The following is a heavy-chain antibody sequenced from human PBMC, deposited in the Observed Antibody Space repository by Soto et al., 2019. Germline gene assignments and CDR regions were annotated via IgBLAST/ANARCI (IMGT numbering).Heavy chain of an antibody. J-gene: IGHJ4*02. CDR1: GFTFSTFD. D-gene: IGHD6-6*01. CDR3: AKEYSTSFDY. Sequence: GGSLRLSCAGSGFTFSTFDIHWVRQAPGKGLEWVSGIGTLSDTFYAASVQGRFTISSDNSKNTLYLQMNGLRADDTAVYYCAKEYSTSFDYWGQGTPVTVS. CDR2: IGTLSDT. V-gene: IGHV3-13*01.